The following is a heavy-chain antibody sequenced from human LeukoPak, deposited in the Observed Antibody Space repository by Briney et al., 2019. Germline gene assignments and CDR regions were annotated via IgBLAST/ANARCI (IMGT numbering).Heavy chain of an antibody. CDR2: VIPIFGTA. J-gene: IGHJ4*02. V-gene: IGHV1-69*13. Sequence: SVKVSCKASGGTFSSYAISWVRQAPGQGLEWMGGVIPIFGTANYAQKFQGRVTITADESTSTAYMELNSLRSEDTAVYYCARGWDYDSGGRPTAYVYWGQGTLVSVSS. D-gene: IGHD3-22*01. CDR1: GGTFSSYA. CDR3: ARGWDYDSGGRPTAYVY.